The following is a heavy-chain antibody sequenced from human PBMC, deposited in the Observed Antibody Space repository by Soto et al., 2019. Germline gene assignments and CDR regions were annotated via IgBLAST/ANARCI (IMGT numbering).Heavy chain of an antibody. CDR2: INPNSGGT. J-gene: IGHJ4*02. D-gene: IGHD6-13*01. CDR3: ATDYRSSLDY. Sequence: ASVKVSCKASGFTFTGHYIHWVRQAPGQGLEWMGWINPNSGGTSYAQKFQGRVTMTEDTSTDTAYMELSSLRSEDTAVYYCATDYRSSLDYWGQGTLVTVSS. CDR1: GFTFTGHY. V-gene: IGHV1-2*02.